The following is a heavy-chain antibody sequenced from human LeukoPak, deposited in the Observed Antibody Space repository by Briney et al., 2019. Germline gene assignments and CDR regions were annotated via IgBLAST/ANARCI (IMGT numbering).Heavy chain of an antibody. V-gene: IGHV4-39*01. CDR2: IYYSGST. CDR1: GGSISSSSYY. J-gene: IGHJ4*02. D-gene: IGHD3-10*01. CDR3: ARLKGGSGSYYNAGYFDY. Sequence: PSETLSLTCTVSGGSISSSSYYWGWIRQPPGKGLEWIGSIYYSGSTYYNPSLKSRVTISVDTSKNQFSLKLSSVTAADTAVYYCARLKGGSGSYYNAGYFDYWGQGTLVTVSS.